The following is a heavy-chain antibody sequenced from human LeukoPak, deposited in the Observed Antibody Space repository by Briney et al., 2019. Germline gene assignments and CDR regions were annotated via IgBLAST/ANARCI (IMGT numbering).Heavy chain of an antibody. Sequence: ASVKVSCKASGYTFSSYGISRVRQAPGQGLEWMGRISGYNGNTNYPQKIQGRVTMTTDTSTSTAYMELRSLRSDDTAMYYCARDSADCSGGSCYSAEYFQHWGQGTLVTVSS. CDR2: ISGYNGNT. CDR1: GYTFSSYG. D-gene: IGHD2-15*01. CDR3: ARDSADCSGGSCYSAEYFQH. J-gene: IGHJ1*01. V-gene: IGHV1-18*01.